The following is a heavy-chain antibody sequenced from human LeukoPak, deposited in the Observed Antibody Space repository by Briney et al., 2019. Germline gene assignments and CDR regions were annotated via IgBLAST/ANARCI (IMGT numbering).Heavy chain of an antibody. D-gene: IGHD6-13*01. CDR1: GGSISSGGYS. V-gene: IGHV4-30-2*01. CDR2: IYHSGST. J-gene: IGHJ4*02. CDR3: ARTAAGPLFFDY. Sequence: SSETLSLTCAVSGGSISSGGYSWSWIRQPPGKGLEWIGYIYHSGSTYYNPSLKSRVTISVDRSKNQFSLKLSSVTAADMAVYYCARTAAGPLFFDYWGQGTLVTVSS.